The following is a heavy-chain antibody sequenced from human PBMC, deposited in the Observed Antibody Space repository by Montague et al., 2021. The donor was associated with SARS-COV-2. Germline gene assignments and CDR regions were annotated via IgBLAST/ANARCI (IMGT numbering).Heavy chain of an antibody. D-gene: IGHD3-10*01. J-gene: IGHJ4*02. CDR2: IYYSGST. CDR1: GGSISSSSYY. Sequence: SETLSLTCTVSGGSISSSSYYWGWIRQPPEKGLEWIGSIYYSGSTYYNPSLKSRVTISVDTSKNQFSLKLSSVTAADTAVYYCARESGSGRYLAYWGQGTLVTVSS. V-gene: IGHV4-39*01. CDR3: ARESGSGRYLAY.